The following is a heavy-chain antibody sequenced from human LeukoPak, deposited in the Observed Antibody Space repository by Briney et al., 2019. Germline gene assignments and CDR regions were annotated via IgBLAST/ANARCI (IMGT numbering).Heavy chain of an antibody. CDR1: GLTFSSYG. Sequence: GGSLRLSCAASGLTFSSYGMHWVRQAPGKGLEWVAVISYDGSNKYYADSVKGRFTISRDNSKNTLYLQMNSLRAEDTAVYCCAKDVLRFLEWLCPVDYWGQGTLVTVSS. V-gene: IGHV3-30*18. CDR3: AKDVLRFLEWLCPVDY. J-gene: IGHJ4*02. D-gene: IGHD3-3*01. CDR2: ISYDGSNK.